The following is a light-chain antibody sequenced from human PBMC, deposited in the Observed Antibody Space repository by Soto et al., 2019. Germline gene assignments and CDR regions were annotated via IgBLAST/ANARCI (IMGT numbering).Light chain of an antibody. CDR2: RAS. CDR3: QQYNNWPKM. J-gene: IGKJ1*01. CDR1: QDVLTN. V-gene: IGKV3-15*01. Sequence: EIVLTHSPATLSLSPWERATLSCRASQDVLTNLAWYQQKPGQSPRLLIYRASTRATGVPARFSGSGSGTEFTLTISSLQSEDFAVYYCQQYNNWPKMFGQGTKVDIK.